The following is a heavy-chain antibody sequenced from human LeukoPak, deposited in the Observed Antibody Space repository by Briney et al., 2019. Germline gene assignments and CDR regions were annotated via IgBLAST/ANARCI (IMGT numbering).Heavy chain of an antibody. CDR3: AREIPADYGMDV. CDR1: GYTFTGYY. Sequence: GASVKVSCKASGYTFTGYYMHWVRQAPGQGLEWMGWINPNSGGTNYAQKFQGRVTMTRDTSISTTYMELSRLRSDDTAVYYCAREIPADYGMDVWGQGTTVIVSS. CDR2: INPNSGGT. V-gene: IGHV1-2*02. J-gene: IGHJ6*02. D-gene: IGHD1-14*01.